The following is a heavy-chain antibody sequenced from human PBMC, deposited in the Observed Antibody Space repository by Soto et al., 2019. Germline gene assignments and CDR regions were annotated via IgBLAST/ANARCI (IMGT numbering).Heavy chain of an antibody. CDR2: VSHDGRNT. J-gene: IGHJ4*02. V-gene: IGHV3-30*18. Sequence: VQLVESGGGVVQPGRSLRLSCAASGFTFSDYAMHWVRQAPGKGLEWVAVVSHDGRNTHYADSVKGRFTISRDSSKNTVSLGMTSLRAGDTAVYYCAKGGRQWMVTSDFNYWGQGALVTVAS. CDR1: GFTFSDYA. CDR3: AKGGRQWMVTSDFNY. D-gene: IGHD6-19*01.